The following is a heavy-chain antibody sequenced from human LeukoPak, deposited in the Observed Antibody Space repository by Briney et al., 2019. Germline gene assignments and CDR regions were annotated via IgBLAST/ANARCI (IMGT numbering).Heavy chain of an antibody. CDR1: GFTFSSYG. Sequence: GGSLRLSCAASGFTFSSYGMSWVRQAPGKGLEWVSAISGSGGSTYYADSVKGRFTISRDSSKNTLYLQMNSLRAEDAAVYYCAKAPVTTCSGAYCYPFDYWGQGTLVTVSS. D-gene: IGHD2-15*01. CDR2: ISGSGGST. V-gene: IGHV3-23*01. CDR3: AKAPVTTCSGAYCYPFDY. J-gene: IGHJ4*02.